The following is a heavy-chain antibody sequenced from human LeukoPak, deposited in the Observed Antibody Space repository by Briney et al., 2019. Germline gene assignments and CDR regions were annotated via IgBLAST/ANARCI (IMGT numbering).Heavy chain of an antibody. J-gene: IGHJ4*02. CDR3: ARGRLLGY. CDR1: GGSFSGYY. CDR2: INHSGST. D-gene: IGHD6-25*01. Sequence: PSETLSRTCAVYGGSFSGYYWSWIRQPPGKGLEWIGEINHSGSTNYNPSLKSRVTISVDTSKNQFSLKLSAVTAADTAVYYCARGRLLGYWGQGTLVTVSS. V-gene: IGHV4-34*01.